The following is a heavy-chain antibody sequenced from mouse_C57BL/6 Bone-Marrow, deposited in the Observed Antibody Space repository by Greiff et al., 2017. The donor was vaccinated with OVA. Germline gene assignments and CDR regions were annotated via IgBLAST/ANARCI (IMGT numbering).Heavy chain of an antibody. CDR2: IDPENGDT. Sequence: DVKLQESGAELVRPGASVKLSCTASGFNIKDDYMHWVKQRPEQGLEWIGWIDPENGDTEYASKFPGTATITADPSSQPAYLQHSSLTSEDTAVYYCTTFTTVVAPTLNGYFDVWGTGTTVTVSS. D-gene: IGHD1-1*01. CDR1: GFNIKDDY. J-gene: IGHJ1*03. CDR3: TTFTTVVAPTLNGYFDV. V-gene: IGHV14-4*01.